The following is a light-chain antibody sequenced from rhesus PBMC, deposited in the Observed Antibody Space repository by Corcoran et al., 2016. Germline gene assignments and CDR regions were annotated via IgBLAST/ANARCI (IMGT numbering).Light chain of an antibody. CDR3: QQYSNWPRT. CDR1: QSVSSS. J-gene: IGKJ1*01. V-gene: IGKV3-42*03. Sequence: EIVLAQSPPTLSLSPGERATLSCRASQSVSSSLAWYQQKPGQAPRLLIYGASNRATGITDRFNGGGSGTDFTLNISSLEPEDFVVYYCQQYSNWPRTFGQGTKVEIK. CDR2: GAS.